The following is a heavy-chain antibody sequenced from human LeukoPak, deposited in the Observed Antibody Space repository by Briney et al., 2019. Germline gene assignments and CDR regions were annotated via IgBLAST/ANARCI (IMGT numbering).Heavy chain of an antibody. V-gene: IGHV7-4-1*02. Sequence: ASEKVSCKASGYTSTSYAMNWVRQATGQGLEWMGWINTNTGNPTYAQGFTGRFVFSLDTSVSTAYLQISSLKAEDTAVYYCARLRRIAVAGSWFDPWGQGTLVTVSS. J-gene: IGHJ5*02. D-gene: IGHD6-19*01. CDR2: INTNTGNP. CDR3: ARLRRIAVAGSWFDP. CDR1: GYTSTSYA.